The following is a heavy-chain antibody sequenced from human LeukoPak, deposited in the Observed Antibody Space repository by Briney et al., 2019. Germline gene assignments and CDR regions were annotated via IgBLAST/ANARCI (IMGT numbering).Heavy chain of an antibody. CDR1: GFTFISYG. CDR3: AKALTKGTGFDP. D-gene: IGHD1-7*01. J-gene: IGHJ5*02. CDR2: IRYDGSNK. V-gene: IGHV3-30*02. Sequence: GGSLRLSCAASGFTFISYGMHWVRQAPGKGLEWVAFIRYDGSNKYYADSVKGRFTISRDNSKNTLYLQMNSLRAEDTAVYYCAKALTKGTGFDPWGQGTLVTVSS.